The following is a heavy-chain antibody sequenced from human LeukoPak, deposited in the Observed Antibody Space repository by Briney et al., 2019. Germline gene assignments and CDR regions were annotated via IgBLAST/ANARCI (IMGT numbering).Heavy chain of an antibody. V-gene: IGHV3-43D*03. D-gene: IGHD6-13*01. CDR3: AKDIGYGIAAAGNAFGLDY. CDR2: ISWDGGST. CDR1: GFTFDDYA. Sequence: GGSLRLSCAASGFTFDDYAMHWVRQAPGKGLEWVSLISWDGGSTYYADSVKGRFTISRDNSKNSLYLQMNSLRAEDTALCYCAKDIGYGIAAAGNAFGLDYWGQGTLVTVSS. J-gene: IGHJ4*02.